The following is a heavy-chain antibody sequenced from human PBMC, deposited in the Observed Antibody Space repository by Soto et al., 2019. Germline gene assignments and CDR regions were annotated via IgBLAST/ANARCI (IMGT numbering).Heavy chain of an antibody. J-gene: IGHJ6*02. CDR1: GFTFSSYA. V-gene: IGHV3-23*01. CDR2: ISGSGDST. D-gene: IGHD3-10*01. CDR3: AKGFGFGEHYGMDV. Sequence: EVQLLESGGGLVQPGGSLRLSCAASGFTFSSYALTWVRQAPGQGLEWVSAISGSGDSTYYADSVKGRFTISRDNSKNTLYLQVNGLRAEDTVVYDCAKGFGFGEHYGMDVWGQGTTVTVSS.